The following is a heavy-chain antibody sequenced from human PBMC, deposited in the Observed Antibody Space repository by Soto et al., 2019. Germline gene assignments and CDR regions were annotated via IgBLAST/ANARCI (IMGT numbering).Heavy chain of an antibody. V-gene: IGHV3-7*01. CDR3: ARDTYGENGQVLDY. D-gene: IGHD4-17*01. CDR1: GFTFGRHW. J-gene: IGHJ4*02. Sequence: EVQVVESGGGLVQPGGSLRLSCAGSGFTFGRHWMTWVRQAPGKGLEWVANIKEDGSEIYYVDSVKGRFTISRDNAKNSVYLQMNSLRDEDTALYYCARDTYGENGQVLDYWGQGTLVTVSS. CDR2: IKEDGSEI.